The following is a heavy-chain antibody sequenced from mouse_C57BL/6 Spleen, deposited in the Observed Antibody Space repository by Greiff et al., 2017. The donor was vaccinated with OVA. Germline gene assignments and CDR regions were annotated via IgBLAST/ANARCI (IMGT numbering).Heavy chain of an antibody. J-gene: IGHJ2*01. CDR1: GFPFSDYG. D-gene: IGHD4-1*02. Sequence: EVNVVESGGGLVKPGGSLKLSCAASGFPFSDYGMHWVRQAPEKGLAWVAYISSGSSTSYYADTVTGRFTISRDNAKNTLFLQMTSLRSEDTARYYCARSTGTGYYFDYWGQGTTLTVSS. CDR3: ARSTGTGYYFDY. V-gene: IGHV5-17*01. CDR2: ISSGSSTS.